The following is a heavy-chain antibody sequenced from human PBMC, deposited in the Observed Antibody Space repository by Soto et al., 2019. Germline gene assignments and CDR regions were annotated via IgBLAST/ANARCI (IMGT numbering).Heavy chain of an antibody. D-gene: IGHD3-22*01. V-gene: IGHV1-69*13. J-gene: IGHJ4*02. CDR2: IIPIFGTA. CDR1: GGTFSSYA. Sequence: SVKVSCKASGGTFSSYAISWVRQAPGQGLEWMGGIIPIFGTANYAQKFQGRVTITADESTSTAYMELSSLRSEDTAVYYCVRENGAYDISAAMGYWGQGTQVTVSS. CDR3: VRENGAYDISAAMGY.